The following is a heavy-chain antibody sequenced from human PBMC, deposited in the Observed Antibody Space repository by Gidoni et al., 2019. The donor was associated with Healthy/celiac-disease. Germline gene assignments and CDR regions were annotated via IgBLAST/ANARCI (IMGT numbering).Heavy chain of an antibody. CDR2: TYYRSKWYN. CDR1: GDSVYSNSAA. V-gene: IGHV6-1*01. D-gene: IGHD2-2*01. J-gene: IGHJ4*02. CDR3: AREGYVGIVVVPAAPFDY. Sequence: QVQLQQSGPGLVKPSQTLSLTCAISGDSVYSNSAAWNWIRQSPSRGLEWLGRTYYRSKWYNDYAVAVKSRITINPDTSKNQFSLQLNSVTPEDTAVYYCAREGYVGIVVVPAAPFDYWGQGTLVTVSS.